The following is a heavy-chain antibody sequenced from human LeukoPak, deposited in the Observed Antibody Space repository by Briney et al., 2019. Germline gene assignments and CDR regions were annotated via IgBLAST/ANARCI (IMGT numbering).Heavy chain of an antibody. J-gene: IGHJ6*03. V-gene: IGHV4-39*07. CDR1: GGSISSSSYY. CDR3: ARLVPYYDILRNYMDV. Sequence: SETLSLTCTVSGGSISSSSYYWGWIRQPPGKGLEWIGSIYYSGSTYYNPSLKSRVIISVDTSKNQFSLKLSSVTAADTAVYYCARLVPYYDILRNYMDVWGKGTTVTVSS. D-gene: IGHD3-9*01. CDR2: IYYSGST.